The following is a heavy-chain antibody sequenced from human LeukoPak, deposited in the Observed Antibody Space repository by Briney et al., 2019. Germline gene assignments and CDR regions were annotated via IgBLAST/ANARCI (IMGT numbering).Heavy chain of an antibody. J-gene: IGHJ4*02. V-gene: IGHV3-53*01. CDR1: GFTFSSNY. Sequence: GGSLRLSCAASGFTFSSNYMSWVRQAPGKGLEWVSVIYSGGSTYYADSVKGRFTISRDNSKNTLYLQMNSLRAEDTAVYYCARDGGSYYFDYWGQGTLVTVSS. CDR3: ARDGGSYYFDY. D-gene: IGHD1-26*01. CDR2: IYSGGST.